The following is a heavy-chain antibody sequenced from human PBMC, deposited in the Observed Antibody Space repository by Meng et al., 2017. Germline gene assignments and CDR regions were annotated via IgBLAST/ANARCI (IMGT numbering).Heavy chain of an antibody. CDR2: IYSGGST. J-gene: IGHJ4*02. D-gene: IGHD1-26*01. Sequence: VQRVGPGWGLIRPGGSLGLSCAASGFTVSSNYMSWVRQAPGKGLEWVSVIYSGGSTYYADSVKGRFTISRDNSKNTLYLQMNSLRAEDTAVYYCARGGSYYSYWGQGTLVTVSS. V-gene: IGHV3-53*01. CDR3: ARGGSYYSY. CDR1: GFTVSSNY.